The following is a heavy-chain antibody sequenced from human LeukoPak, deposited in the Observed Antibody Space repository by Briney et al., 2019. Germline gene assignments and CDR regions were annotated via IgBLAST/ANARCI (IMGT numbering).Heavy chain of an antibody. CDR2: ISSSSHTI. CDR3: ASTAGYFNY. CDR1: GFPFRSYS. V-gene: IGHV3-48*01. D-gene: IGHD3-22*01. J-gene: IGHJ4*02. Sequence: PGGSLRLSCAVSGFPFRSYSMNWVRQVPGKGLEWISYISSSSHTIYYEDSVRGRFTISRDNAKNSLHLQMKSLEAEDTGIYDCASTAGYFNYWGQGTLVTVSS.